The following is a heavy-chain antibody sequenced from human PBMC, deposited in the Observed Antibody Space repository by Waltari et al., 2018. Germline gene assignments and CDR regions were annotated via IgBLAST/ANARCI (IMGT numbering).Heavy chain of an antibody. CDR1: EFTFSSYG. Sequence: QVQLVESGGGVVQPGRSRRLSCAASEFTFSSYGMHWVRQAPGKGLVWLPVISYDGSNKYYADSVKGRFTISRDNSKNTLYLEMNSLKTEDMAVYYCAKDGSRSSYYFDYWGQGTLVTVSS. D-gene: IGHD6-6*01. CDR3: AKDGSRSSYYFDY. CDR2: ISYDGSNK. V-gene: IGHV3-30*18. J-gene: IGHJ4*02.